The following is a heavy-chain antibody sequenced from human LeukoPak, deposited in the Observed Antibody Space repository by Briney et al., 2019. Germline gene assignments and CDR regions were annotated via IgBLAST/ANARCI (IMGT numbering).Heavy chain of an antibody. D-gene: IGHD2-15*01. V-gene: IGHV3-7*01. Sequence: PGGSLRLSCAASGFTFSSYWMSWVRQAPGKGLEWVANIKQDGSEKHYVDSVKGRFTISRDNAKNSLYLQMNSLRAEDTAVYYCARRYCSGGSCYSFRGDWFDPWGQGTLVTVSS. CDR1: GFTFSSYW. CDR3: ARRYCSGGSCYSFRGDWFDP. J-gene: IGHJ5*02. CDR2: IKQDGSEK.